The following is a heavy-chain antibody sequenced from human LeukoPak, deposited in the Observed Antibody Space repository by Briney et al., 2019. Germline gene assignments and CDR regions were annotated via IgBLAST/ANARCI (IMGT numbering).Heavy chain of an antibody. CDR2: ISAYNGNT. Sequence: ASVKVSCKASGYTFTSYGISWVRQAPGQGLEWMGWISAYNGNTNYAQKLQGRVTMTTDTSTSTAYMELRSLRSDDTAVYYCARGGDYVWGSYRYSGWFDPWGQGTLVTVSS. CDR3: ARGGDYVWGSYRYSGWFDP. D-gene: IGHD3-16*02. J-gene: IGHJ5*02. CDR1: GYTFTSYG. V-gene: IGHV1-18*01.